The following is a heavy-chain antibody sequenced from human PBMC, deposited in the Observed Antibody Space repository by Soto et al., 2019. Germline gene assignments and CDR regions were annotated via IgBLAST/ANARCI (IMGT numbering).Heavy chain of an antibody. D-gene: IGHD2-2*01. J-gene: IGHJ6*02. CDR3: ATDPVDCISTICNCPWYYGMDV. CDR1: GFTFSSFA. CDR2: TSYDGSNK. V-gene: IGHV3-30-3*01. Sequence: QVQLVESGRGVVQPGRSLRLSCAASGFTFSSFAMHWVRQAPGKGLEWVAVTSYDGSNKYYADSVKGRFTISRDNSKNTLYLQMNSLRAEDTAVYYCATDPVDCISTICNCPWYYGMDVWGQATTATVSS.